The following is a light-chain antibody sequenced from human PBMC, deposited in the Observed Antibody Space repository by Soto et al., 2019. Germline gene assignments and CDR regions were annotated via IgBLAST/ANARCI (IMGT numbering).Light chain of an antibody. J-gene: IGKJ4*01. CDR3: QQYNNWPSLT. CDR1: QGISNS. V-gene: IGKV3-15*01. Sequence: ETVMTQSPATLSVSPGERATLSCRASQGISNSLAWYQQKPGQAPRLLIYGVSTRATDIPARFSGSGSGTEFTLTISSLQSEDFAVYYCQQYNNWPSLTFGGGTKVDIK. CDR2: GVS.